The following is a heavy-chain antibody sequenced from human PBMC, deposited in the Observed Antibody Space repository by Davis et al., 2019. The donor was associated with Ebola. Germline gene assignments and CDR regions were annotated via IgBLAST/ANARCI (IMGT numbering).Heavy chain of an antibody. J-gene: IGHJ6*02. CDR1: GFTFSSYS. CDR2: ISSSSSYI. CDR3: ARDDVEYYYYGMDV. Sequence: GESLKISCAASGFTFSSYSMNWVRQAPGKGLEWVSSISSSSSYIYYADSVKGRFTISRDNAKNSLYLQMNSLRAEDTAVYYCARDDVEYYYYGMDVWGQGTTVTVSS. V-gene: IGHV3-21*01. D-gene: IGHD2-21*01.